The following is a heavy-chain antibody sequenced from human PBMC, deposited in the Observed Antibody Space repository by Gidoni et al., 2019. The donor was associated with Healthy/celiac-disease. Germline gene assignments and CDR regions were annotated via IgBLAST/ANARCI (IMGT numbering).Heavy chain of an antibody. J-gene: IGHJ4*02. CDR3: ARWGADSSSWYREHGFFDY. V-gene: IGHV4-34*01. D-gene: IGHD6-13*01. CDR1: GGSFSGYY. Sequence: QVQLPQWGAGLFKPSEPLYLTCAVYGGSFSGYYWSWIRQPPGKGLEWLGEINHSGSTNYNPSLKSRVTISVDTSKNQFSLKLRSVTAADTAVYYCARWGADSSSWYREHGFFDYWGQVTLVTVSS. CDR2: INHSGST.